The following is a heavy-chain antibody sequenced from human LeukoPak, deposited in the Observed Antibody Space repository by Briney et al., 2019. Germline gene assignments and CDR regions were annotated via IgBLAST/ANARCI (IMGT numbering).Heavy chain of an antibody. D-gene: IGHD3-3*01. CDR3: ARGDFWSGPEDYYGMDV. J-gene: IGHJ6*02. V-gene: IGHV4-59*01. Sequence: SETLSLTCTVSGGSISSYYWSWIRQPPGKGLEWIGYIYYSGSTNYNPSLKSRVTISVDTSKSQFSLKLSSVTAADTAVYYCARGDFWSGPEDYYGMDVWGQGTTVTVSS. CDR2: IYYSGST. CDR1: GGSISSYY.